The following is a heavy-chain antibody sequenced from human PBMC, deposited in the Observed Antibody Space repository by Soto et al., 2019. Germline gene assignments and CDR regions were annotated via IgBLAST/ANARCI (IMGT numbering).Heavy chain of an antibody. D-gene: IGHD3-16*02. CDR2: ISAYNGNT. CDR1: GYTFTSYG. Sequence: GASVKVSCKASGYTFTSYGISWVRQAPGQGLDLMGWISAYNGNTNYAQKLQGRVTMTTDTSTSTVYMELRSLRSDDTAVYYFARVRLHLGELSFDNWFDPWGQGTLVTVSS. CDR3: ARVRLHLGELSFDNWFDP. J-gene: IGHJ5*02. V-gene: IGHV1-18*01.